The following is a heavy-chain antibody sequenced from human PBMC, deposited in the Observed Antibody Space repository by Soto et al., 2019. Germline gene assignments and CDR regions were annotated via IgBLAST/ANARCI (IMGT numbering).Heavy chain of an antibody. CDR3: AKGPYSTTSGWFDS. Sequence: QVQLVESGGGVVQPGRSLRLSCAASGFTFSSFVMHWVRQAPGKGLEWVAVISSDGVNKYYAESVRGRFAISRDNSKNTLDLQMNSLRAEDTAVYYCAKGPYSTTSGWFDSWGQGTLVTVSS. D-gene: IGHD6-13*01. CDR1: GFTFSSFV. J-gene: IGHJ5*01. V-gene: IGHV3-30*18. CDR2: ISSDGVNK.